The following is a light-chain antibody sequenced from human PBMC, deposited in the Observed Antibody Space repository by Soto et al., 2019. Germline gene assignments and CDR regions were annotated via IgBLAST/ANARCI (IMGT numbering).Light chain of an antibody. J-gene: IGKJ4*01. CDR2: KAS. CDR1: QNISRW. Sequence: DIRMTQSPSTLSASVGDRVTITCRASQNISRWLAWYQQKPGKAPKFLIYKASGLESGVPSRFSGSGYGTEFTLTISSLQPDDFATYYCQQYNTYSSLTFGGGTKVDIK. CDR3: QQYNTYSSLT. V-gene: IGKV1-5*03.